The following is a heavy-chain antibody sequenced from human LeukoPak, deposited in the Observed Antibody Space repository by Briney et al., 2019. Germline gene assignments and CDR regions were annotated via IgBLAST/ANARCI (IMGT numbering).Heavy chain of an antibody. CDR3: AKEMTGVVVLTAEGDNYYYYGMDV. Sequence: GGSLRLSCAASGFTFTNYAMYWVRQAPGKGLEWVSSISGSGGRTNYADTVKGRFTISRDSSNNTLYLQMHSLRAEDTAVYYCAKEMTGVVVLTAEGDNYYYYGMDVWGQGTTVTVSS. CDR1: GFTFTNYA. V-gene: IGHV3-23*01. D-gene: IGHD2-21*02. CDR2: ISGSGGRT. J-gene: IGHJ6*02.